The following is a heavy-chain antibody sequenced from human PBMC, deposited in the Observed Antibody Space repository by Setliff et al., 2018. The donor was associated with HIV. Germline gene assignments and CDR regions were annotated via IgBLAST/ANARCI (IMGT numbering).Heavy chain of an antibody. CDR3: ARDWGYIAATPDY. CDR1: GGSISSYSSY. J-gene: IGHJ4*02. CDR2: IYYSGST. D-gene: IGHD5-12*01. Sequence: PSETLSLTCTVSGGSISSYSSYWGWIRQPPGKGLEWIGSIYYSGSTYYNPSLKSRVTISVDTSKNQFSLNLSSVTAADTAIYYCARDWGYIAATPDYWGQGTRVTVSS. V-gene: IGHV4-39*02.